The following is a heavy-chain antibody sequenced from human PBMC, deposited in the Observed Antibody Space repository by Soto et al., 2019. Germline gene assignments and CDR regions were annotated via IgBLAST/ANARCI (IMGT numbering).Heavy chain of an antibody. CDR2: IYYSGST. CDR3: AREEALIVVPTGGIDYSFDY. Sequence: QVQLQESGPGLVKPSQTLSLTCTVSGASISSGDHFWTWLRQPPGKGLEWIGYIYYSGSTYYNPSLKCRVAISLDTSKNQFSLTLTSVTAADTAVYYCAREEALIVVPTGGIDYSFDYWGQGTLVTVSS. V-gene: IGHV4-30-4*01. J-gene: IGHJ4*02. D-gene: IGHD3-22*01. CDR1: GASISSGDHF.